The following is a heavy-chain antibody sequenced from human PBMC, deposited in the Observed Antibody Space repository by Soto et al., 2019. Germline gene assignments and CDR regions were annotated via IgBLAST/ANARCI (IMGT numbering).Heavy chain of an antibody. V-gene: IGHV3-53*01. CDR1: GFTVSSSY. CDR3: ERIGGDGSSDSQSHFDY. D-gene: IGHD2-2*01. CDR2: IYSGGRT. J-gene: IGHJ4*02. Sequence: EVQLVESGGGLIQPGGSLRLSCAASGFTVSSSYMSWVRQAPGKGLEWVSVIYSGGRTYHADSVKGRFTISRDNSKNTLYLQMNGLRADDTAVYYCERIGGDGSSDSQSHFDYWGQGTLVTVSS.